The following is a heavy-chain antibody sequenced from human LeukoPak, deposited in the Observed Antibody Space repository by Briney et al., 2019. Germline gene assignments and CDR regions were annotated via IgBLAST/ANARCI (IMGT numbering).Heavy chain of an antibody. CDR3: ARGDGWGDAFDI. D-gene: IGHD3-16*01. V-gene: IGHV4-34*01. CDR1: GGSFSGYY. J-gene: IGHJ3*02. CDR2: IVHSGNT. Sequence: PSETLSLTCAVYGGSFSGYYWSWIRQPPGKGLEWIGEIVHSGNTKYNPSLKSRVTISVDTSKNQFSLNLTSVTAADTAVYYYARGDGWGDAFDIWGQGTMVTVSS.